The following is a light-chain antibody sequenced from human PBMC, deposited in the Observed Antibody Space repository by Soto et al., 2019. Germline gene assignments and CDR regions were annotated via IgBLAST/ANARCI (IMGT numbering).Light chain of an antibody. J-gene: IGKJ5*01. CDR2: AAS. CDR1: QGISNY. CDR3: QEYKSAPIT. V-gene: IGKV1-27*01. Sequence: DIQMTQSPSSLSASVGDRVTITCRASQGISNYLAWYQQKPGKVPKLLIYAASTLQSGVPSRFSGSGSGTDFTLAINSLQPEDVATYFCQEYKSAPITFGQGTRLEI.